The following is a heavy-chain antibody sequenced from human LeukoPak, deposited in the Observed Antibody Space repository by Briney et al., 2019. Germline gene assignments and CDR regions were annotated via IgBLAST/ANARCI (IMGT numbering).Heavy chain of an antibody. CDR2: ISGSGGST. D-gene: IGHD1-26*01. CDR1: GFTFSSYA. V-gene: IGHV3-23*01. CDR3: AKDVGGATPYDY. Sequence: SGGSLRLSCAASGFTFSSYAMGWVRQAPGKGLGWVSAISGSGGSTYYADSVKGRFTISRDNSKNTLYLQMNSLRAEDTAVYCCAKDVGGATPYDYWGQGTLVTVSS. J-gene: IGHJ4*02.